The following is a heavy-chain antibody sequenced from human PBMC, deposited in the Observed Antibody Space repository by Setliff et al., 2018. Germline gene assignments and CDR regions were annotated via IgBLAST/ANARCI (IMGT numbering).Heavy chain of an antibody. V-gene: IGHV4-34*12. CDR3: ARDLGHGGDSDY. J-gene: IGHJ4*02. D-gene: IGHD2-21*02. Sequence: PSETLSLTCAVYGGSFSGYYWSWIRQPPGKRLEWIGEIIHSGSTNYNPSLKSRVTISMDTSKNQFSLKLNSVTATDTAVYYCARDLGHGGDSDYWGQGTLVTVSS. CDR1: GGSFSGYY. CDR2: IIHSGST.